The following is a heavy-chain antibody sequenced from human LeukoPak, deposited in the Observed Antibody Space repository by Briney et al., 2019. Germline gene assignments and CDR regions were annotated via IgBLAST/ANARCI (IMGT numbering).Heavy chain of an antibody. CDR1: GGSISSGGYY. D-gene: IGHD3-22*01. J-gene: IGHJ4*02. Sequence: SQTLSLTCTVSGGSISSGGYYWSWIRQHPGKGLEWIGYIYYSGSTYYNPSLKSRVTISIDTSKNQFSLKLSSVTAADTAVYYCARDHDGSGYSFGYWGQGTLVTVSS. CDR2: IYYSGST. CDR3: ARDHDGSGYSFGY. V-gene: IGHV4-31*03.